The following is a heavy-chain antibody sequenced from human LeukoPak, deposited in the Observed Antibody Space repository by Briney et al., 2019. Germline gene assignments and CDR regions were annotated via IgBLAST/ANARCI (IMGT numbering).Heavy chain of an antibody. CDR1: KFPFDDYP. J-gene: IGHJ3*02. CDR2: ISWNSGSI. V-gene: IGHV3-9*01. Sequence: PGGSLRLSCAASKFPFDDYPMHWVRQAPGKGLEWVLDISWNSGSIGYADSVKGRFTISRDNAKNSLYLQMNSLRTEDTALYYCASGYRSRWDGDAFDIWGQGTMVTVSS. D-gene: IGHD6-13*01. CDR3: ASGYRSRWDGDAFDI.